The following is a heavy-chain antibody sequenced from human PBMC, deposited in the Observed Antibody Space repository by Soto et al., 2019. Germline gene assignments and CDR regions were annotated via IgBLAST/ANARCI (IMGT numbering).Heavy chain of an antibody. Sequence: GASVKVSCKASGYTFTSYYIHWLRQAPGQGLEWMGIIYPIGGSTRYARKFQDRVTMTRDTSTSTVYMEVSSLRSEDTAVYYCAREPGVVILGSKQYYYGMDVWGQGTTVTVSS. D-gene: IGHD2-21*01. CDR2: IYPIGGST. J-gene: IGHJ6*02. CDR3: AREPGVVILGSKQYYYGMDV. CDR1: GYTFTSYY. V-gene: IGHV1-46*01.